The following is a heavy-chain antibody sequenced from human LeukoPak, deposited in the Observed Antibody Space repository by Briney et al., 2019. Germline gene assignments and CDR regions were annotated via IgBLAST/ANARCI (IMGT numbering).Heavy chain of an antibody. D-gene: IGHD3-22*01. J-gene: IGHJ3*02. V-gene: IGHV4-39*01. Sequence: PSETLSLTCTVSGGSISSSSYYWGWLRQPPGKGLEWIGSIYYSGSTYYNPSLKSRVTISVDTYKNQFSLKLSSVTAADTAVYYCGGGDDSRAFDIWGQGTMVTVSS. CDR3: GGGDDSRAFDI. CDR2: IYYSGST. CDR1: GGSISSSSYY.